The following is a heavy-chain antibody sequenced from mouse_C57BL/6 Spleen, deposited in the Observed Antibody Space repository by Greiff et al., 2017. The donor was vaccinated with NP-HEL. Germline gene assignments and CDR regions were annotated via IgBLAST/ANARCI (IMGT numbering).Heavy chain of an antibody. J-gene: IGHJ1*03. Sequence: EVQLQESGPGLVKPSQSLSLTCSVTGYSITSGYYWNWIRQFPGNKLEWMGYISYDGSNNYNPSLKNRISITRDTSKNQFFLKLNSVTTEDTATYYCARERMGNYDVWGTGTTVTVSS. CDR3: ARERMGNYDV. V-gene: IGHV3-6*01. D-gene: IGHD2-3*01. CDR1: GYSITSGYY. CDR2: ISYDGSN.